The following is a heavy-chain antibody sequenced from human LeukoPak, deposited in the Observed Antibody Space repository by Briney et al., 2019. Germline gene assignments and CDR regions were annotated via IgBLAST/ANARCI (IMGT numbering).Heavy chain of an antibody. CDR1: GFTFSTYD. V-gene: IGHV3-23*01. Sequence: GGSLRLSCAASGFTFSTYDMQWVRQAPGKGLEWVSGISRSGRTYYTDSVKGRFSISRDNSKDTLYLQMNSLRAEDTAVYYCAQGRYFAFDIWGQGTMVAVSS. CDR3: AQGRYFAFDI. D-gene: IGHD3-9*01. J-gene: IGHJ3*02. CDR2: ISRSGRT.